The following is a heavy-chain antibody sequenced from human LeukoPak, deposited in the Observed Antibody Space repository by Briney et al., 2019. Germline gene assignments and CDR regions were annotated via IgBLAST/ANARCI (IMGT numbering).Heavy chain of an antibody. V-gene: IGHV3-53*01. CDR1: GFTVSSNY. CDR2: IYSGGST. D-gene: IGHD3-22*01. CDR3: ARGRPYYYDSSGYYPYDAFDI. Sequence: GGSLRLSCAASGFTVSSNYMSWVRQAPGKGLEWVSVIYSGGSTYYADSVKGRFTISRDNSKNTLYLQMNSLRAEDTAVYYCARGRPYYYDSSGYYPYDAFDIWGQGTTVTVSS. J-gene: IGHJ3*02.